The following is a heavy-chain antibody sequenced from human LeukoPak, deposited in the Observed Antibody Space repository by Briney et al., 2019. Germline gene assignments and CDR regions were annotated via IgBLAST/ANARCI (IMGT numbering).Heavy chain of an antibody. CDR3: AKGSRGNYGY. Sequence: PGGSLRLSCAASGFTFNNYAMTWVRQAPEKGLEWVSSIIDSGISTYYGDSVKGRFTISRDNSKNTLYLQMNSLRAEDTAVYYCAKGSRGNYGYWGQGTLVTVSS. J-gene: IGHJ4*02. D-gene: IGHD4-17*01. V-gene: IGHV3-23*01. CDR1: GFTFNNYA. CDR2: IIDSGIST.